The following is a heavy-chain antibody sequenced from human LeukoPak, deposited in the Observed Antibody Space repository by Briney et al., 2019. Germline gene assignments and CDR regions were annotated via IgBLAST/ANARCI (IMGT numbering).Heavy chain of an antibody. J-gene: IGHJ4*02. Sequence: RSLRLSCAASGFTFSSYGMHWVRQAPGKGLEWVAVISYDGSNKYYADSVKGRFTISRDNSKNTLYLQMNSLRAEDTAVYYCTRGGYSGYDYVHYWGQGTLVTVSS. V-gene: IGHV3-30*19. CDR2: ISYDGSNK. CDR3: TRGGYSGYDYVHY. D-gene: IGHD5-12*01. CDR1: GFTFSSYG.